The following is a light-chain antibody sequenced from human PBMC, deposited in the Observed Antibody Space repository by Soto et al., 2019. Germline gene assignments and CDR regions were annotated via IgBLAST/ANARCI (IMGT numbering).Light chain of an antibody. Sequence: SYELTQPPSVSVSPGQTASITCSGDKLGDKYACWYQQKPGQSPVLVIYQDSKRPSGIHERFSGSNSGNTATLTISGTQAMDEADYYCQAWDSSTHNYVFGTGTKLTFL. V-gene: IGLV3-1*01. CDR1: KLGDKY. CDR2: QDS. J-gene: IGLJ1*01. CDR3: QAWDSSTHNYV.